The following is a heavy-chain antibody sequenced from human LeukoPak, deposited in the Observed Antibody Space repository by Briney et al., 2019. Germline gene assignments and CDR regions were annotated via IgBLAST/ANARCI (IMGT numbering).Heavy chain of an antibody. D-gene: IGHD2-21*02. J-gene: IGHJ4*02. CDR2: MYNSETT. CDR1: GVSMTSYY. Sequence: SETLSLTCAVSGVSMTSYYWSWIRQVPGKGLEWTGYMYNSETTNYSPSLKRRVTISVDRSKNQFSLNLTSVTAADSAVYCCASYCGGDCGLDYWGQGILVTVSS. V-gene: IGHV4-59*01. CDR3: ASYCGGDCGLDY.